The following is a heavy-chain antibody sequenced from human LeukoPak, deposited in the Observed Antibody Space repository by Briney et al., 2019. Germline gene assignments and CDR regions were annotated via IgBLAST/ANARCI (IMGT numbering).Heavy chain of an antibody. D-gene: IGHD4-23*01. CDR2: IKSKTDGGTT. CDR1: GFTFSNAW. V-gene: IGHV3-15*01. J-gene: IGHJ4*02. Sequence: GGSLRLSCAASGFTFSNAWMSWVRQAPGKGLEWAGRIKSKTDGGTTDYAAPVEGRFTISRDTSKTTLYLQMNSLRAEDTAIYYCAKDARSFGGTYFDYWGQGIQVTVSS. CDR3: AKDARSFGGTYFDY.